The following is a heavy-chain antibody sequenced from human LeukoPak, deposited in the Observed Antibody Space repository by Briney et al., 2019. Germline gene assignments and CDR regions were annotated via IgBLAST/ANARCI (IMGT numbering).Heavy chain of an antibody. Sequence: VKPSETLCLSCTVSGGANSGYYWSWIRLPAGKGLEWIGRIYTSGSTNYNPSLKSRVTISVDTSKNQFSLKLSSVTAADTAVYYCARDPNYYDSSGYYSDYWGQGTLVTVSS. CDR2: IYTSGST. CDR1: GGANSGYY. CDR3: ARDPNYYDSSGYYSDY. V-gene: IGHV4-4*07. J-gene: IGHJ4*02. D-gene: IGHD3-22*01.